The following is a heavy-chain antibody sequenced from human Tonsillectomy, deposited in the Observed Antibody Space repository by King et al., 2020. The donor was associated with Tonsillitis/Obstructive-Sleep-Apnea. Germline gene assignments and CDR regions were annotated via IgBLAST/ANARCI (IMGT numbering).Heavy chain of an antibody. J-gene: IGHJ4*02. D-gene: IGHD2-15*01. CDR3: ARHVRYCSGGSCFMTGFDY. V-gene: IGHV4-39*01. CDR1: GGSISSSSYY. CDR2: IYYSGST. Sequence: LQLQESGPGLVKPSETLSLTCTVSGGSISSSSYYWGWIRQPPGKGLEWIWSIYYSGSTYYNPSLKSRVTISVDTSKNQFSLKLSSVTAADTAVYYCARHVRYCSGGSCFMTGFDYWGQGTLVTVSS.